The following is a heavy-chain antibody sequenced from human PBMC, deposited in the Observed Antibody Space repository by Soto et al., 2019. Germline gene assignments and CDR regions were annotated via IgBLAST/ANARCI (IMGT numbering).Heavy chain of an antibody. D-gene: IGHD1-1*01. Sequence: QVHLVQSGAEVKKPGASVKVSCKASGYTFTSYGITWVRQAPGQGLEWMGWISAHNGNTDYAQQLQGRVIVTRDTSSSTAYMELRSLRSDDTAVYYCARGRYVDYWGQGALVTGAS. CDR3: ARGRYVDY. CDR2: ISAHNGNT. CDR1: GYTFTSYG. J-gene: IGHJ4*02. V-gene: IGHV1-18*01.